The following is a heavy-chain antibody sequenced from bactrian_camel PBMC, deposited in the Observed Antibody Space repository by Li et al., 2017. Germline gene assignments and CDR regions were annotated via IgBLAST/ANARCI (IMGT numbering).Heavy chain of an antibody. J-gene: IGHJ4*01. Sequence: VQLVESGGGSVQAGGSLRLSCAASGYTYNRNCMAWFRQAPGKEREGVARIATGSGNTYYADSVKGRFTISRDNAKNTVYLQMNSLKPEDTAMYYCAADKTGGTWDSLMYSYWGQGTQVTVS. CDR1: GYTYNRNC. D-gene: IGHD5*01. CDR2: IATGSGNT. V-gene: IGHV3S40*01. CDR3: AADKTGGTWDSLMYSY.